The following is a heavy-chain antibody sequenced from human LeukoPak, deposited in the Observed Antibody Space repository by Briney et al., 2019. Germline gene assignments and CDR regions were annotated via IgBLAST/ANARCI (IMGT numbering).Heavy chain of an antibody. CDR2: VYPGDSDT. D-gene: IGHD3-22*01. J-gene: IGHJ4*02. V-gene: IGHV5-51*01. CDR3: ARTAEASSGYSY. CDR1: GYTFTSYW. Sequence: GESPKISCKGSGYTFTSYWIAWVRQMPGKGLEWMGIVYPGDSDTRYSPSFQGQVTISADKSINTAYLQWSSLKASDTAMYYCARTAEASSGYSYWGQGTLVTVSS.